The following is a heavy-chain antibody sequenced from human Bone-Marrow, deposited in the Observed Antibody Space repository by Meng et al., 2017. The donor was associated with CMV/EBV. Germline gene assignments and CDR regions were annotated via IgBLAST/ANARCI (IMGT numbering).Heavy chain of an antibody. D-gene: IGHD2-2*02. CDR2: ISSSSSYI. CDR3: ARDLVVVPAAIRGEGRPYYYYGMDV. CDR1: GFTFSSYS. Sequence: GESLKISCAASGFTFSSYSMNWVRQAPGKGLEWVSSISSSSSYIYYADSVKGRFTISRDNAKNSLYLQMNSLRAEDTAVYYCARDLVVVPAAIRGEGRPYYYYGMDVWGQATTVTVSS. V-gene: IGHV3-21*01. J-gene: IGHJ6*02.